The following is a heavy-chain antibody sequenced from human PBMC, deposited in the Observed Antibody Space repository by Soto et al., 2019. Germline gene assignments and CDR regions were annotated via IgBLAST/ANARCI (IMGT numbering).Heavy chain of an antibody. D-gene: IGHD2-15*01. Sequence: GGSLRLSCAPSGFIFSNYAMSWVRQARGKRLEWVSAISGSGADTYYTESVKGRFTISRDNFKDTLYLQMNSLRAEDTAVYYCAKDTGRGGGSVFDYWGQGTLVTVSS. J-gene: IGHJ4*02. CDR3: AKDTGRGGGSVFDY. CDR1: GFIFSNYA. V-gene: IGHV3-23*01. CDR2: ISGSGADT.